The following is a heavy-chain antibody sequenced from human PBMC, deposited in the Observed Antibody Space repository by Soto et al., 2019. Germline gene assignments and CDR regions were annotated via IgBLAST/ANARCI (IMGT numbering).Heavy chain of an antibody. J-gene: IGHJ4*02. CDR2: ITDTGGDA. Sequence: LRLSCVASGLTFGSRAMTWVRQAPGEGLQWVSTITDTGGDAKYADSVRGRFVISRDNSKKTLYLQMTSLTAEDSAMYYCARGSTDSYPGSRIFDFWGRGTLVTVSS. CDR3: ARGSTDSYPGSRIFDF. CDR1: GLTFGSRA. D-gene: IGHD3-10*01. V-gene: IGHV3-23*01.